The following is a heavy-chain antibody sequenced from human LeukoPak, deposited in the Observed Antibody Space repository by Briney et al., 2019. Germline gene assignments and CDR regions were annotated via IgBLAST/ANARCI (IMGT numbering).Heavy chain of an antibody. CDR2: INYSGST. CDR3: ARVTRYSYGAFDI. V-gene: IGHV4-59*12. D-gene: IGHD5-24*01. CDR1: GGSINNYY. Sequence: PSETLSLTCTVSGGSINNYYWSWIRQPPGKGLEWIGFINYSGSTHYHPSLRSRVTMSVDTSKNSFSLKLSSVTAADTDVYYCARVTRYSYGAFDIWGQGTMVTASS. J-gene: IGHJ3*02.